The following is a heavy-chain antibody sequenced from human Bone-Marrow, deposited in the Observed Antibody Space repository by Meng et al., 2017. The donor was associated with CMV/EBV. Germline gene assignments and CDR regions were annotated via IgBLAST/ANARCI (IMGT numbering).Heavy chain of an antibody. Sequence: ASVKVSCKASGYTFTGYYMHWVRQAPGQGLEWMGWINPNSGGTNYAQKFQGRVTLTRDTSTTTVSLELTSLTSDDTAVYYCARDTPGDDKWDWGQGTLVTVSS. CDR2: INPNSGGT. D-gene: IGHD4-17*01. CDR3: ARDTPGDDKWD. V-gene: IGHV1-2*02. CDR1: GYTFTGYY. J-gene: IGHJ1*01.